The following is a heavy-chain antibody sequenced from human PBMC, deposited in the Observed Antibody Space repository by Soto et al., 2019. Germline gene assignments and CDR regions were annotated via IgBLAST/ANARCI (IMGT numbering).Heavy chain of an antibody. CDR2: IIPIFGTA. CDR1: GGTFSSYS. V-gene: IGHV1-69*01. D-gene: IGHD2-15*01. CDR3: ARDGGRHSGGIDY. J-gene: IGHJ4*02. Sequence: QVQLVQSGAEVKKPGSSVKVSCKASGGTFSSYSINWVRQAPGQGLEWMGEIIPIFGTANYAQKFQGRVAIAAAEPTSTAYMELSSLRSEETAVFYCARDGGRHSGGIDYWGQGTLVTVSS.